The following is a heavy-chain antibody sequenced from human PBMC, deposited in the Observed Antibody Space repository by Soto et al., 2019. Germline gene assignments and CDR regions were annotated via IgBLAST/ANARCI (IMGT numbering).Heavy chain of an antibody. V-gene: IGHV3-23*01. D-gene: IGHD2-15*01. CDR3: AKVPVVVAATNWFDP. CDR2: ISGSGAST. Sequence: PGGSLRLSCAASGFTFSTYAMSCVRQAPGKGLEWVSVISGSGASTYYADSVKGRFTISRDNSKNTLYLQMNSLRAEDTAVYYCAKVPVVVAATNWFDPWGQGTLVTVS. J-gene: IGHJ5*02. CDR1: GFTFSTYA.